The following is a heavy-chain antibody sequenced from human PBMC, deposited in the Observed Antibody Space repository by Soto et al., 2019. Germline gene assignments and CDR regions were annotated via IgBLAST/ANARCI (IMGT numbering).Heavy chain of an antibody. CDR1: GSPFRIFV. CDR2: IRATGGQT. J-gene: IGHJ4*02. CDR3: AQDRGWGVVSPSHDS. Sequence: EVQLLESGGGVVQPGGSLRFPVAPPGSPFRIFVLTWFGKAPGRGREWVSAIRATGGQTFYADSVKGRFTISRDNSKNMLYLQIDSLRDEDTALYFCAQDRGWGVVSPSHDSWGQGTLVTVSS. V-gene: IGHV3-23*01. D-gene: IGHD2-21*01.